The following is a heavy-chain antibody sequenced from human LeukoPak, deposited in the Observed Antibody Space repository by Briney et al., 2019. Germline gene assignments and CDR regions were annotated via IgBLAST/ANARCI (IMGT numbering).Heavy chain of an antibody. J-gene: IGHJ4*02. D-gene: IGHD6-19*01. CDR2: IYYSENT. CDR3: ARVGYSSGMGYFDY. V-gene: IGHV4-39*01. CDR1: GGSISSSSYY. Sequence: PSETLSLTCTVSGGSISSSSYYWGWIRQPPGKGLEWIGSIYYSENTYYNPSLKSRVTISVDTSKNQFSLKLSSVTAADTAVYYCARVGYSSGMGYFDYWGQGTLVTASS.